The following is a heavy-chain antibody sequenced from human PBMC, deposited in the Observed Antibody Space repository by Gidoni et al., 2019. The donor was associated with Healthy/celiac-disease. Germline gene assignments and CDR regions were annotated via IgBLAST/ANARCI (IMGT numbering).Heavy chain of an antibody. CDR2: IKQDGSEK. V-gene: IGHV3-7*01. J-gene: IGHJ4*02. D-gene: IGHD6-19*01. Sequence: EVQLVESGGGLVQPGGSLRLSWAASGFPFRAYWMSWVRQAPGKGLEWVANIKQDGSEKYFVDSVKGRFTISRDNAKNSLYLQMNSLRAEDTAVYYCVRDRRGLGGWSEGYYFDYWGQGTLVTVSS. CDR3: VRDRRGLGGWSEGYYFDY. CDR1: GFPFRAYW.